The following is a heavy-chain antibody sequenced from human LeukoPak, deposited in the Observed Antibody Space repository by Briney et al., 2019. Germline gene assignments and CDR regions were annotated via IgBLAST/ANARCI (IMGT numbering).Heavy chain of an antibody. CDR3: VKDGGYHGSGSSYYFDY. CDR1: GFTFNAYA. J-gene: IGHJ4*02. D-gene: IGHD3-10*01. Sequence: GGSLRLSCAASGFTFNAYAIHWVRQAPGKGLEWVSLVKGDGVTTDYANSVKGRFTVSRDNSKNSLYLQMSSLRAEDTAVYYCVKDGGYHGSGSSYYFDYWGQGTLVTVSS. V-gene: IGHV3-43*02. CDR2: VKGDGVTT.